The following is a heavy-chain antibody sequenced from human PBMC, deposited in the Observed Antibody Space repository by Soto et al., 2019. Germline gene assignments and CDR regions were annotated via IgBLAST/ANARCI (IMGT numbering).Heavy chain of an antibody. D-gene: IGHD1-1*01. Sequence: QVQLGESGGGVVQPGRSLRLSCAASGFTFNTYGFHWVRQAPGKGLEWVAVIWSDGNNKYYADSVKGRFTISRDSSKNTLYLQMNSLRVEDTAVYYCARIQLDTIMALDYWGQGTLVTVSS. J-gene: IGHJ4*02. V-gene: IGHV3-33*01. CDR1: GFTFNTYG. CDR2: IWSDGNNK. CDR3: ARIQLDTIMALDY.